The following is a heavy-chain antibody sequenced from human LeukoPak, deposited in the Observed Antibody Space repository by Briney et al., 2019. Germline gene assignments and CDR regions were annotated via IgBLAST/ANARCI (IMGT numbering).Heavy chain of an antibody. J-gene: IGHJ4*02. D-gene: IGHD1-26*01. CDR3: ARDRKELLAYFDY. CDR1: GGIFSNHA. CDR2: IIPMIGTA. V-gene: IGHV1-69*04. Sequence: GSSVKVSCKASGGIFSNHAVTWVRQAPGQGLEWMGRIIPMIGTAKYAQKFQGRVTFTADTSTNTAYMELSSLRSEDTAVYYCARDRKELLAYFDYWGQGTLVTVSS.